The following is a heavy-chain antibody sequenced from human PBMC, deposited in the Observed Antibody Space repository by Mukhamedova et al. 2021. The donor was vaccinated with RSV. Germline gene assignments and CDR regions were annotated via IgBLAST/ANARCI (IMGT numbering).Heavy chain of an antibody. J-gene: IGHJ5*02. D-gene: IGHD6-6*01. CDR2: GAYI. CDR3: AKRGEQLARSHNRFDP. Sequence: GAYIFYADSVKGRTTISRDNSKNTLYLQMNSLKAEDTAIYYCAKRGEQLARSHNRFDPCGQGTLVTVS. V-gene: IGHV3-23*01.